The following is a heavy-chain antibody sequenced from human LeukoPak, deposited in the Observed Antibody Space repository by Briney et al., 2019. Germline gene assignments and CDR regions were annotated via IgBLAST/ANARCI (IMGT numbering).Heavy chain of an antibody. J-gene: IGHJ4*02. D-gene: IGHD6-19*01. CDR1: GGTFSSYA. CDR2: IIPIFGTA. V-gene: IGHV1-69*05. CDR3: ARGWSRGEYYFDY. Sequence: SVKVSCKASGGTFSSYAISWVRQAPGQGLEWMGGIIPIFGTANYAQKFQGRVTITTDESTSTAYMELSSLRSEDTAVYYCARGWSRGEYYFDYWGQGTLVTVSS.